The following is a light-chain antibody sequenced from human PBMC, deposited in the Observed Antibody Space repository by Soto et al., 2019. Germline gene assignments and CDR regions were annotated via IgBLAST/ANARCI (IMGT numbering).Light chain of an antibody. CDR2: EGT. V-gene: IGLV2-8*01. CDR3: SSYTTSATLV. J-gene: IGLJ2*01. Sequence: QSALTQPPSASGSPGQSVTISCTGTSSDVGGYKYVSWFQQHPGKAPRLMIYEGTKRPSGVPDRFSGSKSGNTASLTVSGLQPEDEADYFCSSYTTSATLVFGVGTKLTVL. CDR1: SSDVGGYKY.